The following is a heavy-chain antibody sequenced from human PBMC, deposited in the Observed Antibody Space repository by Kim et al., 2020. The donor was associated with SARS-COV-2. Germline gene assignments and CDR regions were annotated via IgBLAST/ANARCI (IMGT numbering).Heavy chain of an antibody. CDR3: ARGVSGYGDFEYFQH. J-gene: IGHJ1*01. CDR1: GGTFSSYA. V-gene: IGHV1-69*13. Sequence: SVKVSCKASGGTFSSYAISWVRQAPGQGLEWMGGIIPIFGTANYAQKFQGRVTITADESTSTAYMELSSLRSEDTAVYYCARGVSGYGDFEYFQHWGQGTLVTVSS. D-gene: IGHD4-17*01. CDR2: IIPIFGTA.